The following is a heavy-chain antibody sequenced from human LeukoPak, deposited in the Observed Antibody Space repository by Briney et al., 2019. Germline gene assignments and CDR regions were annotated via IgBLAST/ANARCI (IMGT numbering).Heavy chain of an antibody. CDR3: AKSLLTTATGTGRAFDI. D-gene: IGHD1-1*01. Sequence: PGGSLRLSCAASGFTFSSYAMHWVRQAPGKGLEWVAVISYDGSNKYYADSVKGRFTISRDNSKNTLYLQMNSLRAEDSAEYYCAKSLLTTATGTGRAFDIWGQGTVVTVSA. CDR1: GFTFSSYA. V-gene: IGHV3-30-3*01. CDR2: ISYDGSNK. J-gene: IGHJ3*02.